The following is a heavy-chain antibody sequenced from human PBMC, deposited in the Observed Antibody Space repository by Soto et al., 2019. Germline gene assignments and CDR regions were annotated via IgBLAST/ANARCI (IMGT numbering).Heavy chain of an antibody. D-gene: IGHD4-17*01. CDR2: TSYDGRNN. CDR1: GSIFSSYG. J-gene: IGHJ4*02. V-gene: IGHV3-30*18. CDR3: AKDLYGDYDTYYFDY. Sequence: GGSLRLSCAVSGSIFSSYGMHWVRQAPGKGLEWVAVTSYDGRNNNYADSVRGRFTISRDNSKSTLYLQMNSLRAEDTALYYCAKDLYGDYDTYYFDYWGQGTLVTVSS.